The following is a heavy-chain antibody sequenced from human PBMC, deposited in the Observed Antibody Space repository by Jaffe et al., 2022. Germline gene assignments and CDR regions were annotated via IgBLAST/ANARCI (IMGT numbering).Heavy chain of an antibody. J-gene: IGHJ4*02. Sequence: QVQLVQSGSELKKPGASVKVSCKASGYTFTSYAMNWVRQAPGQGLEWMGWINTNTGNPTYAQGFTGRFVFSLDTSVSTAYLQISSLKAEDTAVYYCARENDYIWGSYRFRTGSEGFDYWGQGTLVTVSS. V-gene: IGHV7-4-1*02. CDR1: GYTFTSYA. D-gene: IGHD3-16*02. CDR2: INTNTGNP. CDR3: ARENDYIWGSYRFRTGSEGFDY.